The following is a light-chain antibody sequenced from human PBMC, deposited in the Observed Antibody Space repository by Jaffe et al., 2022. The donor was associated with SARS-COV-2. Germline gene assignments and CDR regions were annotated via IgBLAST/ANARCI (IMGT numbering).Light chain of an antibody. CDR2: WAS. CDR1: QSVLYNSDNKNY. J-gene: IGKJ2*03. CDR3: HQYYNWPPG. V-gene: IGKV4-1*01. Sequence: DIVMTQSPDSLAVSLGERATINCKSSQSVLYNSDNKNYLAWYQQKPGQPPKLLIYWASTRESGVPDRFSGSGSGTDFTLTISSLQAEDVALYYCHQYYNWPPGFGQGTKVEIK.